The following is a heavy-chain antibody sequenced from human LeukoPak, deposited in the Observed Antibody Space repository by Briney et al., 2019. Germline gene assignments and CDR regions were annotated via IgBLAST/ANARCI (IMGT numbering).Heavy chain of an antibody. V-gene: IGHV1-8*01. D-gene: IGHD3-3*01. Sequence: ASVKVSCKASGYTFTSYDINWVRQATGQGLEWMGWTNPNSGNTGYAQKFQGRVTMTRNTSISTAYMELSSLRSEDTAVYYCARGRIRGPGVVMGYWGQGTLVTVSS. CDR1: GYTFTSYD. CDR2: TNPNSGNT. J-gene: IGHJ4*02. CDR3: ARGRIRGPGVVMGY.